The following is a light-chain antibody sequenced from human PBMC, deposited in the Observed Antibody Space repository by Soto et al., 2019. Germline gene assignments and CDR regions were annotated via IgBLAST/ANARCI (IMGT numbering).Light chain of an antibody. CDR3: TSYASGSSHVV. CDR1: SSDIGGYDY. Sequence: QSALTQPASVSGSPGQSIPLSFTGTSSDIGGYDYVSWYQRHPGKAPKLIIYDGNHRPSGVSNRFSGSKSGNTASLTISGLQAEDEADYYCTSYASGSSHVVFGGGTKLTVL. J-gene: IGLJ2*01. V-gene: IGLV2-14*01. CDR2: DGN.